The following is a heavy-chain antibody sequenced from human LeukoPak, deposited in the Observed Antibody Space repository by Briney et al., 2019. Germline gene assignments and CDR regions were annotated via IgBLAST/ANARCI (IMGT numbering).Heavy chain of an antibody. CDR1: GFTFSSYA. CDR3: AKGARGVTPVYYSDY. V-gene: IGHV3-23*01. J-gene: IGHJ4*02. CDR2: ISGSGVGT. D-gene: IGHD4-23*01. Sequence: GGSLRLSCAASGFTFSSYAMSWVRQAPGKGLGWVSAISGSGVGTYYAGSVKGRFTLSRDNSKNTLYLQMNSPRAGDTAVYYCAKGARGVTPVYYSDYWGQGILVTVSS.